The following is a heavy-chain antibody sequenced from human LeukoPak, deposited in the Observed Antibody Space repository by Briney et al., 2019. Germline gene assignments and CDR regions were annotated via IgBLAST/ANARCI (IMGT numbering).Heavy chain of an antibody. Sequence: PGGSLRLSCAASGFTFRGNWMHWVSQTPGKGLVWVSHINGAGTDTHYADSVKGRFTISRDNAKNTLYLQMNSLRADDTAVYYCARETDSFDYWGQGTLVTVSS. V-gene: IGHV3-74*01. J-gene: IGHJ4*02. CDR3: ARETDSFDY. CDR1: GFTFRGNW. CDR2: INGAGTDT.